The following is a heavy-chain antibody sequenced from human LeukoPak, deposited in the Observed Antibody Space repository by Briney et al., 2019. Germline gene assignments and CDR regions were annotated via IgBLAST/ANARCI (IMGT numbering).Heavy chain of an antibody. Sequence: PGGSLRLSCAASGFTFSSYAMHWVRQAPGKGLEWVAVISYDGSNKYYADSVKGRFTISRDNSKNTLYLQMNSLRAEDTAVYYCARDRGRGGKTEPVDYWGQGTLVTVSS. J-gene: IGHJ4*02. CDR1: GFTFSSYA. D-gene: IGHD4-23*01. CDR3: ARDRGRGGKTEPVDY. CDR2: ISYDGSNK. V-gene: IGHV3-30-3*01.